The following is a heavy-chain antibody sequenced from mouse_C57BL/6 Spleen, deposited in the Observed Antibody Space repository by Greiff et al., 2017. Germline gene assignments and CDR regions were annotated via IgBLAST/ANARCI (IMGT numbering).Heavy chain of an antibody. CDR2: INPYNGGT. V-gene: IGHV1-19*01. CDR1: GYTFTDYY. D-gene: IGHD3-3*01. Sequence: VQLQQSGPVLVKPGASVKMSCKASGYTFTDYYMNWVKQSHGKSLEWIGVINPYNGGTSYNQKFKGKATLTVDKSSSTAYMELNSLTSEDSAVYYCAREMGQGYAMDYWGQGTSVTVSS. CDR3: AREMGQGYAMDY. J-gene: IGHJ4*01.